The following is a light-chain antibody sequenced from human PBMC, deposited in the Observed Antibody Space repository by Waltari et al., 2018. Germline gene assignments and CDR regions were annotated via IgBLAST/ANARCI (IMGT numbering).Light chain of an antibody. J-gene: IGKJ2*01. CDR3: QQRSNPPAYT. V-gene: IGKV3-11*01. CDR1: QSIGSS. Sequence: TVLTQSPATLSLSPGEIATLSCRASQSIGSSLAWYQQKPGQPPRLLMFDASIRATGIPARFSGSGSGTDFTLTISSLEPEDLAVYYCQQRSNPPAYTFGQGTKVEIK. CDR2: DAS.